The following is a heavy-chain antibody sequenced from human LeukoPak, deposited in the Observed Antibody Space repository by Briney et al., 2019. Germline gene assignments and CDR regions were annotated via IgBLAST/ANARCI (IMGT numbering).Heavy chain of an antibody. D-gene: IGHD3-10*01. J-gene: IGHJ4*02. CDR2: IIPIFDTA. CDR1: GGTFNNYA. V-gene: IGHV1-69*01. Sequence: SVKVSCKASGGTFNNYAFSWVRQAPGQGLEWMGGIIPIFDTAHYAQKFQGRVTITADEPTSTAYMELSSLRSEDTAVYYCARDATLLWFGETLGGNFDYWGQGTLVTVSS. CDR3: ARDATLLWFGETLGGNFDY.